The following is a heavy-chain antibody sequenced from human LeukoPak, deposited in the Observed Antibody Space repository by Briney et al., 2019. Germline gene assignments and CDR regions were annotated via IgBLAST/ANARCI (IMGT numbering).Heavy chain of an antibody. V-gene: IGHV4-39*01. J-gene: IGHJ4*02. CDR2: IYYSGST. CDR1: GGSISSSSYY. D-gene: IGHD3-10*01. Sequence: PSETLSLTCTVSGGSISSSSYYWGWIRQPPGKGLEWIGSIYYSGSTYYNPSPKSRVTISVDTSKNQFSLKLSSVTAADTAVYYCARLGGELLWFGELFRDFDYWGQGTLVTVSS. CDR3: ARLGGELLWFGELFRDFDY.